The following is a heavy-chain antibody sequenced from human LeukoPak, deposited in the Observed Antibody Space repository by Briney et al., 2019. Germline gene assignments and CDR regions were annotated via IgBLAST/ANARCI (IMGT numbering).Heavy chain of an antibody. D-gene: IGHD3-10*02. CDR3: AVRGVTRVS. Sequence: GGSLRLSCAASGFTFSNFLMSWVRQAPGKGLEWVANIEQDGSEKSYVDSVKGRFTISRDNAKNSLYLQMNSLRAEDRAVYYCAVRGVTRVSWGQGTLVTVSS. J-gene: IGHJ5*02. CDR2: IEQDGSEK. V-gene: IGHV3-7*01. CDR1: GFTFSNFL.